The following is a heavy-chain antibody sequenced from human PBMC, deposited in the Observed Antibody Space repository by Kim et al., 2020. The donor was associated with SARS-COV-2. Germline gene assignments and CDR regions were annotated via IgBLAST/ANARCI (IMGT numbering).Heavy chain of an antibody. V-gene: IGHV1-69*13. CDR3: ATKGGFWSHPYYGMDV. J-gene: IGHJ6*02. Sequence: SVKVSCKASGGTFSSYAISWVRQAPGQGLEWMGGIIPIFGTANYAQKFQGRVTITADESTSTAYMELSSLRSEDTAVYYCATKGGFWSHPYYGMDVWGQGTTVTVSS. D-gene: IGHD3-3*01. CDR2: IIPIFGTA. CDR1: GGTFSSYA.